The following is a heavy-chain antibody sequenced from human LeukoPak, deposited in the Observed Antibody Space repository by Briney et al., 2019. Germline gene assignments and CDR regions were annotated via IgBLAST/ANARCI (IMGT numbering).Heavy chain of an antibody. CDR3: ARDRSVGATRVRYYFDY. Sequence: ASVKVSCKASGYTFTGYYMHWVRQAPGQGLEWMGWINPNSGGTNYAQKFQGRVTMTRDTSISTAYMELSRLRSDDTAVYYCARDRSVGATRVRYYFDYWGQGTLVTVFS. D-gene: IGHD1-26*01. CDR1: GYTFTGYY. CDR2: INPNSGGT. J-gene: IGHJ4*02. V-gene: IGHV1-2*02.